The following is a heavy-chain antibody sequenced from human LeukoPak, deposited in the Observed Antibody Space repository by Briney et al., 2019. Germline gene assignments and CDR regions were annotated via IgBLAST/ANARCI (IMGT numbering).Heavy chain of an antibody. CDR3: ARATGTYYYY. J-gene: IGHJ4*02. V-gene: IGHV1-3*04. D-gene: IGHD3-10*01. CDR2: INTDNGNT. Sequence: ASVNVSCKASGYTFTSYTLHWVRQAPGQRLEWMGWINTDNGNTKYSQNFQGRVTITRDTSASTAYMELSSLRSEDTAVYYCARATGTYYYYWGQGTLVTVSS. CDR1: GYTFTSYT.